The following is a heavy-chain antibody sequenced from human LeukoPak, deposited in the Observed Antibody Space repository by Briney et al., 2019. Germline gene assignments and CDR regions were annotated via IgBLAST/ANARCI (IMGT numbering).Heavy chain of an antibody. J-gene: IGHJ4*02. CDR2: ISNDGSRK. D-gene: IGHD3-3*01. CDR1: GFTFSRHG. Sequence: GRSLRLSCAPSGFTFSRHGMHWVRQAPGRGLEWVAIISNDGSRKYYAHSVEGRFTISRDNSKNTLYLQMDSLRAEDTAVYYCARDRAWNYFDYWGQGTLVTVSS. V-gene: IGHV3-30*03. CDR3: ARDRAWNYFDY.